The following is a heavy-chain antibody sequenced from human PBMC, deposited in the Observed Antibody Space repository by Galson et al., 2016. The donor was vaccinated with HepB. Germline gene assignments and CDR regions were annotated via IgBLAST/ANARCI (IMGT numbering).Heavy chain of an antibody. CDR1: EFTFSNFG. D-gene: IGHD2-21*01. Sequence: SLRLSCAASEFTFSNFGMHWVRQAPGKGLEWVAVIWHDGTNKYYADSVKGRFTISGDNSKNTLYLQMNRLRAEDTAVYYCAREFPSYYYGMDVWGHGTTVTVSS. J-gene: IGHJ6*02. V-gene: IGHV3-33*01. CDR2: IWHDGTNK. CDR3: AREFPSYYYGMDV.